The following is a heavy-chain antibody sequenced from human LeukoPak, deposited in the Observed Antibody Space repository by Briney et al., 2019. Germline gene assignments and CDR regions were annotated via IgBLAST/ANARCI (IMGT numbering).Heavy chain of an antibody. V-gene: IGHV1-24*01. Sequence: ASVKVSCKVSGYTLTELSMHWVRQAPGKGLEWMGGFDPEDGETIYAQKSQGRVTMTEDTSTDTAYMELSSLRSEDTAVYYCATYRNELRYFDWLSNYYYYGMDVWGQGTTVTVSS. J-gene: IGHJ6*02. D-gene: IGHD3-9*01. CDR1: GYTLTELS. CDR2: FDPEDGET. CDR3: ATYRNELRYFDWLSNYYYYGMDV.